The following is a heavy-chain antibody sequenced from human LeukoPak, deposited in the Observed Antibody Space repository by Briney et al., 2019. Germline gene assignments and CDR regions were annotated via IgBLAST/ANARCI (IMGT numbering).Heavy chain of an antibody. D-gene: IGHD3-10*01. V-gene: IGHV3-74*01. CDR2: MNRGGTTI. CDR3: ARGGDYYLDY. J-gene: IGHJ4*02. Sequence: GGSLRLSCAVSGFTFSSAWMHWVRQAPGKGLEWVSRMNRGGTTINYADSVKGRFTISRDNTKNTLYLQMHSLTAEDTAVYFCARGGDYYLDYWGQGTLATVSS. CDR1: GFTFSSAW.